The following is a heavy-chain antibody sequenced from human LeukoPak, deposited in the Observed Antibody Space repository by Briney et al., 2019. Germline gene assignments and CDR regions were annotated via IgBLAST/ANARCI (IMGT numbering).Heavy chain of an antibody. CDR2: IYTSWST. D-gene: IGHD1-26*01. Sequence: PSETLSLTCTVSGGSLSSYYWSWIRQPAGKGLEGIGRIYTSWSTNYNPSLKSRVTMSVDTSKNQFSLKLSSVTAADTAVYYCARAKTTGASSLYYYMDVWGKGTTVTVSS. V-gene: IGHV4-4*07. CDR1: GGSLSSYY. CDR3: ARAKTTGASSLYYYMDV. J-gene: IGHJ6*03.